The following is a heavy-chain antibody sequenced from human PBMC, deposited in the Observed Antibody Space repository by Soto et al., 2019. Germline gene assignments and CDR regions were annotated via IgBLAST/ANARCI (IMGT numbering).Heavy chain of an antibody. Sequence: PGGSLRLSCAASGFTFSSYGMHWVRQAPGKGLEWVAVISYDGSNKYYADSVKGRFTISRDNSKNTLYLQMNSLRAEDTAVYYCAKDSLLNYYDRRVPQGIDYWGQGTLVTVS. V-gene: IGHV3-30*18. CDR3: AKDSLLNYYDRRVPQGIDY. CDR1: GFTFSSYG. CDR2: ISYDGSNK. J-gene: IGHJ4*02. D-gene: IGHD3-22*01.